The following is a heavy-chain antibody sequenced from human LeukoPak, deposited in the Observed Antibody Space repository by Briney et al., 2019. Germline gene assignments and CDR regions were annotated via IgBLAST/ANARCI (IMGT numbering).Heavy chain of an antibody. CDR3: ARDKSSRITIFGRHYYGMDV. D-gene: IGHD3-3*01. CDR2: ISSSSSYI. J-gene: IGHJ6*02. CDR1: GFTFSSYS. V-gene: IGHV3-21*01. Sequence: GGSLRLSCAAPGFTFSSYSMNWVRQAPGKGLEWVSSISSSSSYIYYADSVKGRFTISRDNAKNSLYLQMNSLRAEDTAVYYCARDKSSRITIFGRHYYGMDVWGQGTTVTVSS.